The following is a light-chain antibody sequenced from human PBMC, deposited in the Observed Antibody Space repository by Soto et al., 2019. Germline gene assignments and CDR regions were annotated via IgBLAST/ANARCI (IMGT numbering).Light chain of an antibody. V-gene: IGKV3-20*01. J-gene: IGKJ5*01. CDR2: GAS. Sequence: IVMTQSXATLSVXXXXGXSPXXXASQSVGSNVAWYQQKPGQAPRILIYGASTRATGISDRFSGSGSGTDFTLTISRLEPEDFAVYYCQQYGSSPITFGQGTRLEIK. CDR3: QQYGSSPIT. CDR1: QSVGSN.